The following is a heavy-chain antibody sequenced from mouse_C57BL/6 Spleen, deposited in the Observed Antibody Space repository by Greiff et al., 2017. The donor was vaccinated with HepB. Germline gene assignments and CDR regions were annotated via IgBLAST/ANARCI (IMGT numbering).Heavy chain of an antibody. D-gene: IGHD2-5*01. J-gene: IGHJ3*01. V-gene: IGHV1-80*01. CDR1: GYAFSSYW. CDR2: IYPGDGDT. Sequence: QVQLQQSGAELVKPGASVKISCKASGYAFSSYWMNWVKQRPGKGLEWIGQIYPGDGDTNYNGKFKGKATLTADKSSSTAYMQLSSLTSEDSAVYFCARGEDYYSNSWFAYWGQGTLVTVSA. CDR3: ARGEDYYSNSWFAY.